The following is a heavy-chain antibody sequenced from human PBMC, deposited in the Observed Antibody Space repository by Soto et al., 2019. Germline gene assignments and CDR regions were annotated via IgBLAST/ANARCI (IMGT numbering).Heavy chain of an antibody. CDR2: ISGYNGNT. CDR3: ARGSRTRGYSYDS. Sequence: QVQLVQSGGEVKKPGASVKVSCKASGYTFTSYGISWVRQAPGQGLEWMGWISGYNGNTDYARRVQGRVTMTTDTPTSTAFMELRSLRVDDTAVYYCARGSRTRGYSYDSWGQGTLVTVSS. D-gene: IGHD5-18*01. J-gene: IGHJ4*02. V-gene: IGHV1-18*01. CDR1: GYTFTSYG.